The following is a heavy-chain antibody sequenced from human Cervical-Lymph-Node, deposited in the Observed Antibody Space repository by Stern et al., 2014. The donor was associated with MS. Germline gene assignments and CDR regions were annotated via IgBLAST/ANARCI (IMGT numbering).Heavy chain of an antibody. V-gene: IGHV3-74*02. D-gene: IGHD3-10*01. CDR2: ITSDGSST. CDR1: GFTFSNYL. Sequence: EVQLVESGGGLVQPGGSLRLSCAASGFTFSNYLMPWVRQVPGKGLVWVSRITSDGSSTSDADSVKGRFTISRDNAKNTLYLQMNSLRAEDTAVYYCARSMTMVRGERGWFDPWGQGTLVTVSS. CDR3: ARSMTMVRGERGWFDP. J-gene: IGHJ5*02.